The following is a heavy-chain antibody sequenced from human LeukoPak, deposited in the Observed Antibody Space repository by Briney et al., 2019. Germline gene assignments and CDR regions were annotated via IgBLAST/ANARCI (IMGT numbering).Heavy chain of an antibody. CDR3: ARHFTTGSIDH. CDR2: ISREGSIK. CDR1: GFILSSYD. Sequence: GGSLRLSCAASGFILSSYDMHWVRQPPGKGLEWLAVISREGSIKYHADSVRGRFTISSDNSHNTLYLQMNSLRAEDTAVYYCARHFTTGSIDHWGQGNLVTVSS. V-gene: IGHV3-30*04. J-gene: IGHJ4*02. D-gene: IGHD3-9*01.